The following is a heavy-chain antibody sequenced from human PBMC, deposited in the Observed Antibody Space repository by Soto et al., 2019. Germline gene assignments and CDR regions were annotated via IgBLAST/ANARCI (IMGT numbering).Heavy chain of an antibody. J-gene: IGHJ5*02. Sequence: EVQVVESGGGLVQPGGSLRLSCAASGFTFSSNSMNWVRQAPGKGLEWISYISSSSRTIYADSVKGRFTISRDNAKNSLYLQMNSLRDEDTAVYYCARVIWSGHLTSDLWGQGTLVTVSS. CDR1: GFTFSSNS. D-gene: IGHD3-3*01. V-gene: IGHV3-48*02. CDR3: ARVIWSGHLTSDL. CDR2: ISSSSRTI.